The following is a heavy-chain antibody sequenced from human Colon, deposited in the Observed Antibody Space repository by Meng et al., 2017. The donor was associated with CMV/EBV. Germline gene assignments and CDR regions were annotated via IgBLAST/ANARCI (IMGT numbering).Heavy chain of an antibody. CDR3: ARETSGWSTGIDY. J-gene: IGHJ4*02. D-gene: IGHD6-19*01. CDR1: GGSISGYY. Sequence: GSLRLSCSVSGGSISGYYWTWIRQPPGKGLEWIGYIHYSGSTNSNPSLKSRVTISVDTSKNQFSLNLSSVTAADTAVYYCARETSGWSTGIDYWGQGTLVTVSS. CDR2: IHYSGST. V-gene: IGHV4-59*01.